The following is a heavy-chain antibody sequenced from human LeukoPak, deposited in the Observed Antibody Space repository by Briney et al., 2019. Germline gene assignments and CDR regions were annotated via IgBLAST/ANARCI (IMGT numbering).Heavy chain of an antibody. CDR2: INHSGST. CDR3: ARGRRITMVRGVLSKKGAFDI. V-gene: IGHV4-34*01. CDR1: GGSFSGYY. Sequence: SETLSLTCAVYGGSFSGYYWSWIRQPPGKGLEWIGEINHSGSTNYNPSLKSRVTISVDTSKNQFPLKLSSVTAADTAVYYCARGRRITMVRGVLSKKGAFDIWGQGTMVTVSS. J-gene: IGHJ3*02. D-gene: IGHD3-10*01.